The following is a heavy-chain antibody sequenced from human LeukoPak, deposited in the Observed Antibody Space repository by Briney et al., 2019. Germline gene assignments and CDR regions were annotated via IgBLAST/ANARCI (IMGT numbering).Heavy chain of an antibody. V-gene: IGHV1-2*02. CDR1: GYTFTGYY. J-gene: IGHJ4*02. D-gene: IGHD3-22*01. CDR3: ARGIINYHDSSGYYGY. CDR2: INPNSGGT. Sequence: ASVKVSCKASGYTFTGYYMHWVRQAPGQGLEWMGWINPNSGGTNYAQKFQGRVTMTRDTSISTAYMELSRLRSDDTAVYYCARGIINYHDSSGYYGYWGQGTLVTVSS.